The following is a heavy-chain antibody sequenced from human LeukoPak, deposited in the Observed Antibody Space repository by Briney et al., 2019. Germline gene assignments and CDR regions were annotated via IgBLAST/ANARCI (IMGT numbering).Heavy chain of an antibody. CDR3: ARTPPYYYDSSGYYYEYFQH. CDR2: IIPIFGTA. Sequence: SVKVSCKASGGTSSSYAISWVRQAPGPGLEWMGGIIPIFGTANYAQKFQGRVTITTDESTSTAYMELSSLRSEDTAVYYCARTPPYYYDSSGYYYEYFQHWGQGTLVTVSS. V-gene: IGHV1-69*05. D-gene: IGHD3-22*01. J-gene: IGHJ1*01. CDR1: GGTSSSYA.